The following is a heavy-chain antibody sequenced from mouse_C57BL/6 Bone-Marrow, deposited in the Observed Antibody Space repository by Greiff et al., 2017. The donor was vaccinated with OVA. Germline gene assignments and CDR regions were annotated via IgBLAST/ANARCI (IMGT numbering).Heavy chain of an antibody. CDR2: ISYDGRN. Sequence: EVQVVESGPGLVKPSQSLSLTCSVTGYSITSGYYWNWIRQFPGNKLEWMGYISYDGRNNYNPSLKNRISITRDTSKNQFFLKLNSVTTEDTATYYCAREAQATHYAMDYWGQGTSVTVSS. CDR3: AREAQATHYAMDY. D-gene: IGHD3-2*02. J-gene: IGHJ4*01. CDR1: GYSITSGYY. V-gene: IGHV3-6*01.